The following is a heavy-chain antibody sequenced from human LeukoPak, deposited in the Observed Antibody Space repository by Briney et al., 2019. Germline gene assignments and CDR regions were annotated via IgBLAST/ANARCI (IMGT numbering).Heavy chain of an antibody. V-gene: IGHV3-23*01. CDR1: GFTFTDYA. J-gene: IGHJ4*02. CDR3: AKRRTTVISLDQ. Sequence: PGGSLRLSCAASGFTFTDYAITWVRQAPGKGLEWVSAVSGSGGSTYYADSVKGRFTISRDDSKSTLYLQMNSLRAEDTAVYYCAKRRTTVISLDQWGQGTLVTVSS. D-gene: IGHD4-17*01. CDR2: VSGSGGST.